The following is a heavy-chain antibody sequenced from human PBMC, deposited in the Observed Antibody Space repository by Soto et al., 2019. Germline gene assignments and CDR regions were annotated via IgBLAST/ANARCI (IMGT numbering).Heavy chain of an antibody. D-gene: IGHD3-16*01. V-gene: IGHV4-59*01. Sequence: KPSETLSLTCNVSGGSIGSYYWSWLRQPAGKGLEWIGYVYYTGSTNYNPSLEGRATISVDSSKNQVSLNLRSVTPADSATYYCARVITYHYGMDVWGQGITVTVSS. CDR1: GGSIGSYY. CDR2: VYYTGST. J-gene: IGHJ6*02. CDR3: ARVITYHYGMDV.